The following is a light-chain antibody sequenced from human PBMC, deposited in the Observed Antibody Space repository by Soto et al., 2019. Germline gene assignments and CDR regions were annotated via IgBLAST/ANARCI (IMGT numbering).Light chain of an antibody. CDR2: DVS. CDR3: SSYISTSTPVV. CDR1: STDVDYYNF. Sequence: QSVLTQPASVSASPGQSITISCAGTSTDVDYYNFVSWYQQHPGKAPKLIIYDVSNRPSGISNRFSGSKSGDTASLTISGLQAEDEADYYCSSYISTSTPVVFGGGTKLTVL. V-gene: IGLV2-14*03. J-gene: IGLJ2*01.